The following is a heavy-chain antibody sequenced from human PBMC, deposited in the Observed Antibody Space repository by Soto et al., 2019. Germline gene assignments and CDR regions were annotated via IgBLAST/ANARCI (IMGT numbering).Heavy chain of an antibody. Sequence: LRLSCAASGFTFSSYWMHWVRQAPGKGLVWVSRINSDRSSTSYADSVKGRFTISRDNAKNTLYLQMNSLRAEDTAVYYCARDRVAAAGDYWGQGTLVTVSS. CDR3: ARDRVAAAGDY. J-gene: IGHJ4*02. CDR2: INSDRSST. V-gene: IGHV3-74*01. CDR1: GFTFSSYW. D-gene: IGHD6-13*01.